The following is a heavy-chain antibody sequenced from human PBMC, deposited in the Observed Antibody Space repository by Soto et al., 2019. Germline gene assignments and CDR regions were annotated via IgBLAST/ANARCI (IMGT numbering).Heavy chain of an antibody. CDR2: ISGSGGST. CDR3: AKDGGSGWINYYYYMDV. Sequence: GGSLRLSCAASGFTFSSYAMSWVRQAPGKGLEWVSAISGSGGSTYYADSVKGRFTISRDNSKNTLYLQMNSLRAEDTAVYYCAKDGGSGWINYYYYMDVWGKGTTVTVSS. CDR1: GFTFSSYA. D-gene: IGHD6-19*01. J-gene: IGHJ6*03. V-gene: IGHV3-23*01.